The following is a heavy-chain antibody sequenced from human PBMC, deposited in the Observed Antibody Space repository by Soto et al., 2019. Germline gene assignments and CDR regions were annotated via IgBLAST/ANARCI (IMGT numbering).Heavy chain of an antibody. D-gene: IGHD6-19*01. CDR2: IWNDGSNK. J-gene: IGHJ4*02. V-gene: IGHV3-33*01. Sequence: QVQLVESGGGVVQPGRSLRLSCAASGFTFSSYGMHWVRQAPGKGLEWVAVIWNDGSNKYYADSVKGRFTISRDNSKNTLYLQMNSLRAEDTAVYYCARDTMTYSSGWYFFDYWGQGTLVTVSS. CDR3: ARDTMTYSSGWYFFDY. CDR1: GFTFSSYG.